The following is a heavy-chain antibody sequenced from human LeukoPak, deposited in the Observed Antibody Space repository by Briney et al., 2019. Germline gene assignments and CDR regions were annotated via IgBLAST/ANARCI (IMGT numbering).Heavy chain of an antibody. J-gene: IGHJ4*02. Sequence: PSETLSLTCTVSGGSISSHYWTWIRQSPVKGLEWIGDISNSGSTSYNPSLKSRVTISIDTSKNQFSLKLSSVTAADTAVYYCARDAGRYDSSGYRLSSFDYWGQGTLVTVSS. CDR1: GGSISSHY. CDR3: ARDAGRYDSSGYRLSSFDY. V-gene: IGHV4-59*11. D-gene: IGHD3-22*01. CDR2: ISNSGST.